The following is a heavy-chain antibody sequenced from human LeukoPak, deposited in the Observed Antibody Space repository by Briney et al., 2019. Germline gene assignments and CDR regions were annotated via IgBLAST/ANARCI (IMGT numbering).Heavy chain of an antibody. V-gene: IGHV4-34*01. J-gene: IGHJ4*02. CDR2: VNHPGTT. CDR1: GGSFSGYY. D-gene: IGHD6-13*01. CDR3: ARHVYDWASSWARAPTYFDY. Sequence: PSETLSLTCAVYGGSFSGYYWSWIRQPPGKGLEWIGNVNHPGTTNYNPSLKSRVTISRDTSKNQFSLSLTSVTAADTAMYYCARHVYDWASSWARAPTYFDYWGQGTPVTVSS.